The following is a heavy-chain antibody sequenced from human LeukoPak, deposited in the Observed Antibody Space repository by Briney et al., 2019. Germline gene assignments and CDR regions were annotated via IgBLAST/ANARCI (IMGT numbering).Heavy chain of an antibody. J-gene: IGHJ2*01. CDR2: ISWDGGSR. V-gene: IGHV3-43*01. CDR3: ARWGPDIAARPADFDL. D-gene: IGHD6-6*01. Sequence: GGSLRLSCVASGFTLDDYTMHWVRQAPGKGLEWVSLISWDGGSRYYADSVKGRFTISRDNAKNSLYLQMNSLRAEDTAVYYCARWGPDIAARPADFDLWGRGTLVTVSS. CDR1: GFTLDDYT.